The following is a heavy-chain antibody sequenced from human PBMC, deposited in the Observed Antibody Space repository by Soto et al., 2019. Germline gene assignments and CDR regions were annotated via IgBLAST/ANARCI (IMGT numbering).Heavy chain of an antibody. CDR1: VGSVNSAGYS. D-gene: IGHD3-22*01. V-gene: IGHV4-30-2*01. CDR2: IYHSGST. J-gene: IGHJ6*02. Sequence: TLSLTCAVSVGSVNSAGYSWIWIRQPPGKGLEWIGYIYHSGSTYYNPSLKSRVTISLDRSNNHFSLKLSSVTAADRAVYYCARYYYDSSGYDGMDVWGQGTTVTVSS. CDR3: ARYYYDSSGYDGMDV.